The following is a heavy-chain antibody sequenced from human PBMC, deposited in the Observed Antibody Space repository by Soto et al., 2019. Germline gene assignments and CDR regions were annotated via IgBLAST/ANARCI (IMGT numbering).Heavy chain of an antibody. CDR1: GGSISVSRYY. V-gene: IGHV4-39*01. CDR2: IYYSGST. CDR3: AIFRRGIGVSGYFDY. D-gene: IGHD6-19*01. Sequence: QLQLQESGPGLVKPSETLSLTCTVSGGSISVSRYYWGWIRQPPGKGLEWIGSIYYSGSTYYNPSLESRVTISVDTSKNQFSLKLSSVTATDTAVYYCAIFRRGIGVSGYFDYWGQGTLVTVSS. J-gene: IGHJ4*02.